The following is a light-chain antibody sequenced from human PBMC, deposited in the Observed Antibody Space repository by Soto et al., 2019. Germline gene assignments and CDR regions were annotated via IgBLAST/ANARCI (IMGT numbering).Light chain of an antibody. J-gene: IGKJ2*01. CDR2: KAS. Sequence: DIQMTQSPSTLSASAGDRVTITCRASQSISSWLAWYQQKPGKAPKLLIFKASSLASAVPSRFSGSGSGTEFTLTISSLQPDDFATYYCQQYNSYPYTFGQGTKLEIK. CDR1: QSISSW. V-gene: IGKV1-5*03. CDR3: QQYNSYPYT.